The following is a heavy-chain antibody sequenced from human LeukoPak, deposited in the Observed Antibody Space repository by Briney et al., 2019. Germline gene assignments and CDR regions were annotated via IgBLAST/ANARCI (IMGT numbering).Heavy chain of an antibody. Sequence: GGSLRLSCAASRFTFSSYGMHWVRQAPGKGLEWVAFIRYDGSNKYYADSVKGRFTISRDNSKNTLYLQMNSLTAEDTAVYYCARHVWFGEHNGHENWFDPWGQGTLVIVSS. V-gene: IGHV3-33*08. CDR2: IRYDGSNK. CDR1: RFTFSSYG. D-gene: IGHD3-10*01. J-gene: IGHJ5*02. CDR3: ARHVWFGEHNGHENWFDP.